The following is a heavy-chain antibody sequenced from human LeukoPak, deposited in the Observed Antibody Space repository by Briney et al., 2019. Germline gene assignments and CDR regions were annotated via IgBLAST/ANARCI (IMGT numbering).Heavy chain of an antibody. J-gene: IGHJ4*02. CDR1: GFSMSFYW. CDR3: ARDWGAYYHFFDY. V-gene: IGHV3-7*01. CDR2: IKQDGSER. Sequence: GGSLRLSCEASGFSMSFYWMSWVRQAPGKGLEWVGNIKQDGSERNYVASVKGRFTISRDNAKKSLYLQMNSLRAEDTAVYYCARDWGAYYHFFDYWGQGTLVTVSS. D-gene: IGHD3-22*01.